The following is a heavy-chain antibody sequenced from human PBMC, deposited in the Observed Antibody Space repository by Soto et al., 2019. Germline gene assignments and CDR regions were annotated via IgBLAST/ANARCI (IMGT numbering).Heavy chain of an antibody. V-gene: IGHV3-30*18. Sequence: QVQLVESGGGVVQPGRSLRLSCAASGFTFSSYGMHWVRQAPGKGLEWVAVISYDGSNKYYADSVKGRFTISRDNSKNTVYLQMNSLRAEDTAVYYCAKDRTTGGKSYYGMDVWGQGTTVTVSS. D-gene: IGHD1-1*01. J-gene: IGHJ6*02. CDR1: GFTFSSYG. CDR3: AKDRTTGGKSYYGMDV. CDR2: ISYDGSNK.